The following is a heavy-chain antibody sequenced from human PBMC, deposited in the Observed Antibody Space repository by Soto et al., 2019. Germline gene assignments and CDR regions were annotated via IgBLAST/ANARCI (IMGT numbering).Heavy chain of an antibody. V-gene: IGHV4-4*07. CDR2: IYSSGNT. Sequence: SATLSLTCSVYGGTISGYYWTWIRQPAGKGLEWIGRIYSSGNTKYNPSLQSRVTMSLDTSNNQFSLRLTSVTAADTAVYYCARGQRFSGWFDPWGQGTLVTVSS. CDR1: GGTISGYY. D-gene: IGHD3-3*01. CDR3: ARGQRFSGWFDP. J-gene: IGHJ5*02.